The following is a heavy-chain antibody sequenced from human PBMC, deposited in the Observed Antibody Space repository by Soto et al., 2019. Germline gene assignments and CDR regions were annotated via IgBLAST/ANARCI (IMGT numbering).Heavy chain of an antibody. CDR1: GYTFTSYY. V-gene: IGHV1-46*01. J-gene: IGHJ6*02. Sequence: RASVKVSCKASGYTFTSYYMHWVRQAPGQGLEWMGIINPSGGSTSYAQKFQGRVTMTRDTSTSTVYMELSSLRSEDTAVYYCARDSSVATIMVYYYYGMDVWGQGTTVTVSS. CDR3: ARDSSVATIMVYYYYGMDV. CDR2: INPSGGST. D-gene: IGHD5-12*01.